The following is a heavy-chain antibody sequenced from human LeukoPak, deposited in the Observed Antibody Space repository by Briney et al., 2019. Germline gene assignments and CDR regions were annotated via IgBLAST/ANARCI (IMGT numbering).Heavy chain of an antibody. V-gene: IGHV3-64D*06. CDR2: INSNGDDT. J-gene: IGHJ4*02. Sequence: GGSLRLSCSASGFDFSDFAMHWVRQAPGMRLEYVAAINSNGDDTYHADSVKGRFTISRDNSRNTLYFQMSSLRPEDTAVYYCARPSRSTGPAYWGQGTLVTVSS. CDR3: ARPSRSTGPAY. D-gene: IGHD2-2*01. CDR1: GFDFSDFA.